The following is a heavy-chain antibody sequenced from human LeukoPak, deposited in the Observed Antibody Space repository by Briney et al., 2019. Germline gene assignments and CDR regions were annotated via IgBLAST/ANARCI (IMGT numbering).Heavy chain of an antibody. CDR3: ARIDPPFDY. V-gene: IGHV3-7*03. CDR1: GFTFSSYA. Sequence: GGSLRLSCAASGFTFSSYAMSWVRQAPGKGLEWVANIKQDGSEKYYVDSVKGRFTISRDNAKNSLYLQMNSLRAEDTAVYYCARIDPPFDYWGQGTLVTVSS. J-gene: IGHJ4*02. CDR2: IKQDGSEK.